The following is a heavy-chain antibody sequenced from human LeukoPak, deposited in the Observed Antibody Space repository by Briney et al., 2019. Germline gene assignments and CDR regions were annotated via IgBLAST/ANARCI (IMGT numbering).Heavy chain of an antibody. J-gene: IGHJ6*03. V-gene: IGHV3-7*01. Sequence: GGTLRLSCAASGFTFSSYWMSWVRQAPGKGLEWVANIKQDGSEKYYVDSVKGRFTISRDNAKNSLYLQMNSLRAEDTAVYYCARIAYYYYYYTDVWGKGTTVTVSS. CDR2: IKQDGSEK. D-gene: IGHD6-13*01. CDR1: GFTFSSYW. CDR3: ARIAYYYYYYTDV.